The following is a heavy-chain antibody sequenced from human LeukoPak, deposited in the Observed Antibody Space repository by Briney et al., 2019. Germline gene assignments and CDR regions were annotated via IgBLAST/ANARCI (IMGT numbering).Heavy chain of an antibody. D-gene: IGHD4-17*01. V-gene: IGHV3-7*03. CDR2: IKQDGSEK. J-gene: IGHJ4*02. CDR1: GFTFSSYW. Sequence: GGSLRLSCAASGFTFSSYWMSWVRQAPGKGLEWVANIKQDGSEKYYVDSVKGRFTISRDNSKNTLYLQMNSLRAEDTAVCYCAKDGDGDYVYFDYWGQGTLVTASS. CDR3: AKDGDGDYVYFDY.